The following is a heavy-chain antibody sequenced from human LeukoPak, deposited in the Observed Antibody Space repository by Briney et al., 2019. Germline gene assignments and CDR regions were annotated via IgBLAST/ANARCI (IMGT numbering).Heavy chain of an antibody. J-gene: IGHJ4*02. D-gene: IGHD2-2*01. V-gene: IGHV1-2*04. Sequence: AASVKVSCKASGYTFTGYYMHWVRQAPGQGLEWMGWINPNSGGTNYAQKFQGWVTMTRDTSISTAYIELSRLRSDDTAVYYCARDGGSTSCIFDYWGQGTLVTVSS. CDR1: GYTFTGYY. CDR2: INPNSGGT. CDR3: ARDGGSTSCIFDY.